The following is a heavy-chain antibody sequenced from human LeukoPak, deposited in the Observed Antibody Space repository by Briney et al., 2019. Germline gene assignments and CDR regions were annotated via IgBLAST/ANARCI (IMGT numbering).Heavy chain of an antibody. CDR3: ARAVPPVNAKRFDP. D-gene: IGHD3-10*01. CDR1: GYTFTGYY. CDR2: INPNSGGT. V-gene: IGHV1-2*02. Sequence: GASVKVSCKASGYTFTGYYMHWVRQAPGQGLEWMGWINPNSGGTNYAQKFQGRVTMTRDTSISTAYMELSRLRSDDTAVYYCARAVPPVNAKRFDPWGQGTLVTVSS. J-gene: IGHJ5*02.